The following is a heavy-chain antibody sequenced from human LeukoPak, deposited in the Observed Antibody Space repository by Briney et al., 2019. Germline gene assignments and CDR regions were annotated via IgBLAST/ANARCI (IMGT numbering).Heavy chain of an antibody. CDR2: IYHSGST. D-gene: IGHD2-2*01. CDR1: GGSISSSNW. J-gene: IGHJ5*02. CDR3: ASGGFCGSTTCYPNWFDP. Sequence: SGTPSLTCAVSGGSISSSNWWSWVRQPPGKGLEWIGEIYHSGSTNYNPSLKSRVTISVDKSKNQFSLKLSSVTAADTAVYYCASGGFCGSTTCYPNWFDPWGQGTLVTVSS. V-gene: IGHV4-4*02.